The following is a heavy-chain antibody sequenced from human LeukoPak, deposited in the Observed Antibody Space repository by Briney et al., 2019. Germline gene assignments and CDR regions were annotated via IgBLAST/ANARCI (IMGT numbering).Heavy chain of an antibody. CDR3: ARTITMAAMGGYLYYYMDV. CDR2: IYHSGNT. J-gene: IGHJ6*03. D-gene: IGHD6-25*01. V-gene: IGHV4-4*02. Sequence: SETLSLTCAVSGGSISSSNWWSWVRQPPGKGLEWIGEIYHSGNTNYNPSLKSRVTISVDKSTNQFSLRLSSVTAADTAVYYCARTITMAAMGGYLYYYMDVWGKGTTVTISS. CDR1: GGSISSSNW.